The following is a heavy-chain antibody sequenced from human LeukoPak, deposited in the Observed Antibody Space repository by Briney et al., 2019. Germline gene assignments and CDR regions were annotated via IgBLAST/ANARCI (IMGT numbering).Heavy chain of an antibody. CDR1: GFTFSSYS. V-gene: IGHV3-21*01. Sequence: GGSLRPSCAASGFTFSSYSMNWVRQAPGKGLEWVSSISSSSSYIYYADSVKGRFTISRDNAKNSLYLQMNSLRAEDTAVYYCARDGGVVVPAAGFDPWGQGTLVTVSS. D-gene: IGHD2-2*01. CDR2: ISSSSSYI. J-gene: IGHJ5*02. CDR3: ARDGGVVVPAAGFDP.